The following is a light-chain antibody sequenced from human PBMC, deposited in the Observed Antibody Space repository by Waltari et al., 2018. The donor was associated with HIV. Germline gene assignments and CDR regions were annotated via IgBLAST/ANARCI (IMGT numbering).Light chain of an antibody. V-gene: IGLV6-57*01. CDR2: EDN. Sequence: NFMLAQPHSVSESPGKTVTISCTRSSGTIASNYVQWYQQRPGSSPTAVIYEDNQRPSGVHDRFSGSIDSSSNSASLTISGLKTEDEADYYCQSYDDSNVVFGGGTKLTVL. CDR1: SGTIASNY. J-gene: IGLJ2*01. CDR3: QSYDDSNVV.